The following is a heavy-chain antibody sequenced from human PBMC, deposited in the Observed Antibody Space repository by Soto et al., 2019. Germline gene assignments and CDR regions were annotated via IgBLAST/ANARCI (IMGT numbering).Heavy chain of an antibody. CDR3: ARRGGTTGYYYYGMDV. V-gene: IGHV5-51*01. J-gene: IGHJ6*02. CDR2: IYPGDSDT. Sequence: PGESLKISCKGSGYTFTSYWIGWVRQMPGKGLEWMGIIYPGDSDTRYSPSFQGQVTISADKSISTAYLQWSSLKASDTAMYYCARRGGTTGYYYYGMDVWGQGTTVNVSS. D-gene: IGHD1-1*01. CDR1: GYTFTSYW.